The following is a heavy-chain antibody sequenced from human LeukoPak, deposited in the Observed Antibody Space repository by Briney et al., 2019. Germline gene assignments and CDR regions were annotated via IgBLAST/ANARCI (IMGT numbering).Heavy chain of an antibody. CDR2: SSSGSSYI. Sequence: PGGSLRLSCAASGFTFSSYSMNWVRQAPGKGLEWVSSSSSGSSYIYYADSVKGRFTISRDNAKNSLYQQMNSLRAEDTAVYYCARGRPYCSGGSCSDSLDYWGQGTLVTVSS. J-gene: IGHJ4*02. CDR1: GFTFSSYS. D-gene: IGHD2-15*01. CDR3: ARGRPYCSGGSCSDSLDY. V-gene: IGHV3-21*01.